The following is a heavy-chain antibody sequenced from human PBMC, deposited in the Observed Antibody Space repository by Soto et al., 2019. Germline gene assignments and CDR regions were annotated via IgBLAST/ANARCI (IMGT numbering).Heavy chain of an antibody. CDR2: IYYSGST. CDR3: ARGLGYDIFNWFDP. CDR1: GGSISSGGYS. V-gene: IGHV4-61*08. D-gene: IGHD3-9*01. J-gene: IGHJ5*02. Sequence: SETLSLTCAVSGGSISSGGYSWSWIRQPPGKGLEWIGYIYYSGSTNYNPSLKSRVTISVDTSKNQFSLKLSSVTAADTAVYYCARGLGYDIFNWFDPWGQGTLVTVSS.